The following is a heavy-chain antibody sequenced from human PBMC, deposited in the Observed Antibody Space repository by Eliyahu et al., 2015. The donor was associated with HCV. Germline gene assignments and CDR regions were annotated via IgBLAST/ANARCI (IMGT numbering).Heavy chain of an antibody. CDR3: AKGWDSGAYYYPIDH. CDR1: GFTXGXYA. D-gene: IGHD3-22*01. J-gene: IGHJ4*02. Sequence: EVHLVESGGDLVQPGGSLRLXCXAAGFTXGXYAMXXVRXVPGKGLPWVSGISWNGDSMGYADSVKGRFTVSRVNDKNSLYLNMTTLGPDDTALYFCAKGWDSGAYYYPIDHWGQGTLVTVSS. V-gene: IGHV3-9*01. CDR2: ISWNGDSM.